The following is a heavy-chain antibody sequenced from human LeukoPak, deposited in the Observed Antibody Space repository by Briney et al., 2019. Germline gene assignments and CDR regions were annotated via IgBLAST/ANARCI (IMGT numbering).Heavy chain of an antibody. V-gene: IGHV3-11*04. CDR3: ARDWRTKALPVDYYYMDV. CDR2: ISSGGDII. CDR1: GFTFTDHY. Sequence: PGGSLRLSCAASGFTFTDHYMSWVRQAPGKGLEGVSYISSGGDIIYYADSVKGRFTISRDNAKNSLYLQMNSLRAEDTAVYYCARDWRTKALPVDYYYMDVWGKGTTVTVSS. J-gene: IGHJ6*03. D-gene: IGHD6-6*01.